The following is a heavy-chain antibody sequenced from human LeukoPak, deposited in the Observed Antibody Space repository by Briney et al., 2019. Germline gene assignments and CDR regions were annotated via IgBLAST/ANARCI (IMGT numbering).Heavy chain of an antibody. CDR3: ARAVYYDSSGYYYGD. D-gene: IGHD3-22*01. CDR1: GFTFSDYY. Sequence: GGSLRLSCAASGFTFSDYYMSWIRQAPGKGLEWVSYISSSGSTIYYADSVKGRFTISRDNAKNSLYLQMNSLRAEDTAVYYCARAVYYDSSGYYYGDWGQGTLVTVSS. V-gene: IGHV3-11*04. J-gene: IGHJ4*02. CDR2: ISSSGSTI.